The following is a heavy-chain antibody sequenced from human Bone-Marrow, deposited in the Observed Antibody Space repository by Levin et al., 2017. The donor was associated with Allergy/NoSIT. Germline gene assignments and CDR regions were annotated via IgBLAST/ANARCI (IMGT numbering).Heavy chain of an antibody. CDR1: GGTFSSYA. CDR3: ARDFPPASYDYVWGSREGMDV. V-gene: IGHV1-69*01. CDR2: IIPIFGTA. D-gene: IGHD3-16*01. J-gene: IGHJ6*02. Sequence: PGGSLRLSCKASGGTFSSYAISWVRQAPGQGLEWMGGIIPIFGTANYAQKFQGRVTITADESTSTAYMELSSLRSEDTAVYYCARDFPPASYDYVWGSREGMDVWGQGTTVTVSS.